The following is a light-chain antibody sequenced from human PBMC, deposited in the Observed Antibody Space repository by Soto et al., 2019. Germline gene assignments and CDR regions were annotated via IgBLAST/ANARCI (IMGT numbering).Light chain of an antibody. CDR3: QQYSHLVT. CDR2: DAS. CDR1: QTISTL. Sequence: IQMTQSPSTLSAPVGDRVTITCQASQTISTLLAWFPHKPGKAPNLLIYDASNLESGVPSRFSGSGSGTEFTLPISSLQSDDSATYFCQQYSHLVTFGQGTKLEIK. V-gene: IGKV1-5*01. J-gene: IGKJ2*01.